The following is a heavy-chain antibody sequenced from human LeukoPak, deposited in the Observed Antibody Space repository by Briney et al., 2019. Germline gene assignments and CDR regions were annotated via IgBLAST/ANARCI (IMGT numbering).Heavy chain of an antibody. CDR2: IYYSGST. CDR3: AGKDYTSGHFDP. Sequence: PSETLSLTCTASGGSISSSSYYWGWIRQPPGKGLEWIGSIYYSGSTYYNPSLKSRVTISVDTSKNQFSLKLSSVTAADTAVYYCAGKDYTSGHFDPWGQGTLVTVSS. J-gene: IGHJ5*02. V-gene: IGHV4-39*07. CDR1: GGSISSSSYY. D-gene: IGHD6-19*01.